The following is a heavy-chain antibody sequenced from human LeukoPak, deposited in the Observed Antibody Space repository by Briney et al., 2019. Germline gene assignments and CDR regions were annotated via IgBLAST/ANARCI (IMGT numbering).Heavy chain of an antibody. CDR1: GFTFSSYG. CDR2: IWYDGSNK. CDR3: ARDSKPSGSYAFDY. D-gene: IGHD1-26*01. J-gene: IGHJ4*02. Sequence: PGGSLRLSCAASGFTFSSYGMHWVRQAPGKGLEWVAVIWYDGSNKYYADSVKGRFTISRDNSKNMLYLQMNSLRAEDTAVYYCARDSKPSGSYAFDYWGQGTLVTVSS. V-gene: IGHV3-33*01.